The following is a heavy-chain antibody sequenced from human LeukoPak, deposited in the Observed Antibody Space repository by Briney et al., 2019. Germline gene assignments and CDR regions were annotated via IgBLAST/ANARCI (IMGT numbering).Heavy chain of an antibody. CDR2: ISGSGGNT. D-gene: IGHD6-13*01. J-gene: IGHJ2*01. CDR3: AKGRGVIIAASDAWYFDL. CDR1: GFTFSGYA. V-gene: IGHV3-23*01. Sequence: GGSLRLSCAASGFTFSGYAMNWVRQAPGRVLEWVSGISGSGGNTYYADSVRGRFTISRDNSKNTLYLQMNSLRVEDTAVYYCAKGRGVIIAASDAWYFDLWGRGTLVTVSS.